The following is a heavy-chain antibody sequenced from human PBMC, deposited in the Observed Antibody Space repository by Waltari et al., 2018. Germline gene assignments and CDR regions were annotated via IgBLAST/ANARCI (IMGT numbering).Heavy chain of an antibody. V-gene: IGHV3-9*01. CDR1: GFTFDAYA. J-gene: IGHJ4*02. Sequence: EVQLVESGGGLLQPGRSLRLSCAASGFTFDAYAMHWGRHAPGKGPEWVSGISWKSGRIDYADSVKGRFTISRDNAKNALYLQMNSLRVEDTALYYWAKADCGGDCTLIDCWGQGTLVTVSS. CDR3: AKADCGGDCTLIDC. D-gene: IGHD2-21*02. CDR2: ISWKSGRI.